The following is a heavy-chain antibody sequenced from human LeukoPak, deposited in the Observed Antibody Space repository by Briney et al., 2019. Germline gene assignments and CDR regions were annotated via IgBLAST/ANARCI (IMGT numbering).Heavy chain of an antibody. J-gene: IGHJ4*02. V-gene: IGHV1-69*04. CDR2: IIPILGIA. Sequence: SVKVSCKASGGTFSSYAISWVRQAPGQGLEWMGRIIPILGIANYAQKFQGRVTITADKSTSTAYMELSSLRSEDTAVYYCAKHLSVTDLLRFDYWGQGTLVTVSS. CDR3: AKHLSVTDLLRFDY. CDR1: GGTFSSYA. D-gene: IGHD3-16*01.